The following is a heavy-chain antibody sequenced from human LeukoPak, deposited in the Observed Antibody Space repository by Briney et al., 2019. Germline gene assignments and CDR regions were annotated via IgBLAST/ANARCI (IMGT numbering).Heavy chain of an antibody. CDR3: ASAIAARFAFDI. V-gene: IGHV4-34*01. CDR2: INHSGST. J-gene: IGHJ3*02. Sequence: PSETLSLTCAVYGGSFSGYYWSWIRQPPGKGLEWIGGINHSGSTNYNPSLKSRVTISVDTSKNQFSLKLSSVTAADTAVYYCASAIAARFAFDIWGQGIMVTVSS. CDR1: GGSFSGYY. D-gene: IGHD6-6*01.